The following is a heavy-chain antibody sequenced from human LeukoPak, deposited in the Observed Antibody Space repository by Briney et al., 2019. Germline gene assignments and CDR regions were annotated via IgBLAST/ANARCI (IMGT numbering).Heavy chain of an antibody. CDR2: INQDGSVR. D-gene: IGHD4-17*01. CDR3: ARDVGGDLDY. CDR1: GFTFSTYW. J-gene: IGHJ4*02. Sequence: GGSLRLSCAVSGFTFSTYWMAWVRQAPGKGLEWVANINQDGSVRNYVDSVRGRFTISRDNTKNSLYLHMNSLRAEDTAVYYCARDVGGDLDYWGQGTLVTVPS. V-gene: IGHV3-7*04.